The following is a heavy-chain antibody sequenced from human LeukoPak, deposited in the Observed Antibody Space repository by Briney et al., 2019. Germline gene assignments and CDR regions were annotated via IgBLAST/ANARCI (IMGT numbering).Heavy chain of an antibody. Sequence: GASVKVSCNASGYTFTSYDINWVRQATGQGLEWMGWMNPNSGNTGYAQKFQGRVTITRNTSISTAYMELSSLRSEDTAVYYCARVGYSYGLGYYMDVWGKGTTVTVSS. CDR2: MNPNSGNT. D-gene: IGHD5-18*01. CDR3: ARVGYSYGLGYYMDV. J-gene: IGHJ6*03. V-gene: IGHV1-8*03. CDR1: GYTFTSYD.